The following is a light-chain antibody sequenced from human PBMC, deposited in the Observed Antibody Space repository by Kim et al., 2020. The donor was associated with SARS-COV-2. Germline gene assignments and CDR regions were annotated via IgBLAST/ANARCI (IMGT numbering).Light chain of an antibody. J-gene: IGKJ1*01. CDR2: DAS. CDR1: QDIKNY. Sequence: DIQMTQSPSSLSASVGDRVTITCQASQDIKNYLNWYQQKPGKAPKLLIYDASTLETGVPSRFSGSASGTDFTFTITSLQPEDIATCYCEQYKKLPWTFGQGAKVDIK. V-gene: IGKV1-33*01. CDR3: EQYKKLPWT.